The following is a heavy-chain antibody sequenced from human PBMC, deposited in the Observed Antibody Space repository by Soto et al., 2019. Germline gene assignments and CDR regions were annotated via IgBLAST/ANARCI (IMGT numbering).Heavy chain of an antibody. CDR2: IYPGDSDT. CDR3: ARLPGVRGVFAGFNV. J-gene: IGHJ3*01. D-gene: IGHD3-10*01. Sequence: PGESLKISCKGSGYSFAGYWIGWVRQMPGKGLDWMGVIYPGDSDTRYSPSFHGQVTISADKSISTAYLQWSSLKASDTAMYFCARLPGVRGVFAGFNVWGQGTMVTVSS. CDR1: GYSFAGYW. V-gene: IGHV5-51*01.